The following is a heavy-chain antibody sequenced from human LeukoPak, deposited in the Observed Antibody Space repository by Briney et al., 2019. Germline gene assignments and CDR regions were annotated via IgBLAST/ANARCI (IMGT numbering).Heavy chain of an antibody. CDR2: ISSSGSTI. D-gene: IGHD1-14*01. CDR3: ARVSSPESLDY. J-gene: IGHJ4*02. Sequence: GGSLRLSCAASGFTFRSYEMNWVRQAPGKGLEWVSYISSSGSTIYYADSVKGRFTISRDNAKNSLYLQMNSLRAEDTAVYYCARVSSPESLDYWGQGTLVTVSS. CDR1: GFTFRSYE. V-gene: IGHV3-48*03.